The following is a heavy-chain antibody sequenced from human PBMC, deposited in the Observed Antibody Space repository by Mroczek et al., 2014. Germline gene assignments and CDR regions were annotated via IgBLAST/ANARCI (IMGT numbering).Heavy chain of an antibody. Sequence: QVQLQQSGAEVKKPGASVKVSCKASGYTFTSYGISWVRQAPGQGLEWMGWISAYNGNTNYAQKLQGRVTMTTDTSTSTAYMELRSLRSDDTAVYYCARDFVYDFWSGYTPYYFDYWGQGTLVTVSS. CDR1: GYTFTSYG. V-gene: IGHV1-18*01. J-gene: IGHJ4*02. D-gene: IGHD3-3*01. CDR3: ARDFVYDFWSGYTPYYFDY. CDR2: ISAYNGNT.